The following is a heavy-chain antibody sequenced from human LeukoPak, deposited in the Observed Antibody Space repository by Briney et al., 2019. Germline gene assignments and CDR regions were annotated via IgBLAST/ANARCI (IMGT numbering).Heavy chain of an antibody. D-gene: IGHD5-18*01. CDR1: EFTFSNYA. V-gene: IGHV3-23*01. CDR2: INNSGVHT. Sequence: GGSLRLSCEASEFTFSNYAMSWVRQAPGKGLEWVSIINNSGVHTSYADSVKGRFTISRDNSKNTLHLQMNSLRAEDTAVYYCAKAAYNYGPFDYWGQGTLVLVSS. J-gene: IGHJ4*02. CDR3: AKAAYNYGPFDY.